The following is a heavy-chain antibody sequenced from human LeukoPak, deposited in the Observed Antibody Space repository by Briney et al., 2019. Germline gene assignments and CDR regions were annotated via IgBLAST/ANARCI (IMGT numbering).Heavy chain of an antibody. CDR2: IIPIFGTA. J-gene: IGHJ4*02. CDR3: ARADLCSGGSCYSGLGYYFDY. D-gene: IGHD2-15*01. V-gene: IGHV1-69*05. Sequence: SVKVSCKASGGTFSSYAISGVRQAPGQGLEWMGGIIPIFGTANYAQKFQGRVTITTDESTSTAYMELSSLRSEDTAVYYCARADLCSGGSCYSGLGYYFDYWGQGTLVTVSS. CDR1: GGTFSSYA.